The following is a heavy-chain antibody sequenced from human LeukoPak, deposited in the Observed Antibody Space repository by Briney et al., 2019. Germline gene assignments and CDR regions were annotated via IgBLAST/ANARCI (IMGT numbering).Heavy chain of an antibody. CDR3: AKDRLEWVGGNFFEY. Sequence: GGSLRLSCAASGFTFSNYAMSWVRQAPGKGVEWYSAISGSGVSTYYADSVKGRFTISRDNSKNTLYLQMNSLRAEDTAVYYCAKDRLEWVGGNFFEYWGQGTLVTVSS. V-gene: IGHV3-23*01. D-gene: IGHD1-26*01. J-gene: IGHJ4*02. CDR2: ISGSGVST. CDR1: GFTFSNYA.